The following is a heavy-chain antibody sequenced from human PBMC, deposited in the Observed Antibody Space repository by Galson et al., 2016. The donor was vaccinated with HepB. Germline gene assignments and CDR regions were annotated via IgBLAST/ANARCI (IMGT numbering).Heavy chain of an antibody. CDR2: IYPGDSDV. CDR3: TRDLYCDSVRCYREGDY. Sequence: QSGAEVKKAGESLKISCKGSGYSFTSYWIAWVRQMPGKGLEWMGIIYPGDSDVRYSPSLQGQVTISVDKSINTAYLQWSSLKASATALYYCTRDLYCDSVRCYREGDYWVQGTLVTVSS. CDR1: GYSFTSYW. J-gene: IGHJ4*02. V-gene: IGHV5-51*01. D-gene: IGHD2-2*02.